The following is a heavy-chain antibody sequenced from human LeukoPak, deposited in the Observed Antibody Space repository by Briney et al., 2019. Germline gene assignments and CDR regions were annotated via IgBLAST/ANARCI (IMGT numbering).Heavy chain of an antibody. Sequence: SETLSLTCSVSGGSIIRSSYYWGWIRQAPGKGLEWIGYIYHSGSTYYNPSLKSRVTISVDRSKNQFSLKLSSVTAADTAVYYCARVPAAPDWYFDLWGRGTLVTVSS. CDR2: IYHSGST. V-gene: IGHV4-39*07. D-gene: IGHD2-2*01. J-gene: IGHJ2*01. CDR1: GGSIIRSSYY. CDR3: ARVPAAPDWYFDL.